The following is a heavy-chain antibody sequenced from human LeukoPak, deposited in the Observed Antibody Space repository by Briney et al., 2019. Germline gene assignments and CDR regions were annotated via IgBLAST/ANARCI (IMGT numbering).Heavy chain of an antibody. J-gene: IGHJ6*02. D-gene: IGHD2-2*01. CDR2: ISDDGSNK. Sequence: PGGSLRLSCAAPGFTFTRYAMHWVRQAPGKGLEWVAVISDDGSNKYYPDSVKGRFTISRDNAKNSLYLQMNSLRAEDTALYYCAKERLSSTNLYYYYGMDVWGQGTTVTVSS. CDR1: GFTFTRYA. CDR3: AKERLSSTNLYYYYGMDV. V-gene: IGHV3-30*04.